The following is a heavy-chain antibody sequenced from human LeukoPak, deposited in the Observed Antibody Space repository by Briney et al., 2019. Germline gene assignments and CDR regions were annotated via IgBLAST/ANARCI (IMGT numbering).Heavy chain of an antibody. D-gene: IGHD3-22*01. CDR2: ISYDGSNK. CDR1: GFTFSRYA. J-gene: IGHJ4*02. Sequence: GGSLRLSCAASGFTFSRYAMHWVRQAPGKGLELVAIISYDGSNKYYADSVKGRFTISRDNSKNTLYLQMNSLRAEDTAVYYCARDGLDYYYTSGYYPPPSFYFDYWGQGTLVTVSS. V-gene: IGHV3-30*04. CDR3: ARDGLDYYYTSGYYPPPSFYFDY.